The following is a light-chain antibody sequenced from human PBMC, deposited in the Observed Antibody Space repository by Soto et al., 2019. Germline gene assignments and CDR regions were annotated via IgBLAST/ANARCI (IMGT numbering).Light chain of an antibody. CDR2: DNN. Sequence: QSVLTQPPSVSAAPGQKVTISCSGSSSNIGNNYVSWYQQLPGTAPKLLIYDNNQRPSGIPDRFSGSKSGTSANLGISGLQTGDEAEYYCGTWDTTLRLYVFGTGTKLTVL. CDR3: GTWDTTLRLYV. CDR1: SSNIGNNY. J-gene: IGLJ1*01. V-gene: IGLV1-51*01.